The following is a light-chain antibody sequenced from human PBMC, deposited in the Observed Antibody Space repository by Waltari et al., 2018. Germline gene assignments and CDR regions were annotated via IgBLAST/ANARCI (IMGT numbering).Light chain of an antibody. V-gene: IGLV2-8*01. J-gene: IGLJ3*02. Sequence: QSALTQPPSASGSPGQSVTISCTGTSSDVGGYDHVSWYQQHPGKAPKRMIYEVTKRPAGVPGRVSGSKSGNTASLTGSGLQAEDEADYYCCSYAGTNNLGVFGGGTKLTVL. CDR2: EVT. CDR1: SSDVGGYDH. CDR3: CSYAGTNNLGV.